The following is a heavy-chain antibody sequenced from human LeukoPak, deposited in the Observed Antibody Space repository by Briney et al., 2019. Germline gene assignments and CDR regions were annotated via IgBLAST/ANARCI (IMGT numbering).Heavy chain of an antibody. CDR2: IRQDGGVT. J-gene: IGHJ4*02. Sequence: PGGSLRLSCAASGFTFSSYWMSWVRQAPGKGLEWVASIRQDGGVTHYVDSVKGRFTISRDNAKSSLFLQMDSLRAEDTAVYYCVMDFWSGPLGWGRGTLVTVSS. CDR1: GFTFSSYW. V-gene: IGHV3-7*04. CDR3: VMDFWSGPLG. D-gene: IGHD3-3*01.